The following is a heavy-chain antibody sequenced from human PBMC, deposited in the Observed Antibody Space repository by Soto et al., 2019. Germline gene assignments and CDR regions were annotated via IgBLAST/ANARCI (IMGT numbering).Heavy chain of an antibody. CDR2: IKEEGSEK. CDR3: AGGQYGGKEY. Sequence: GGSLRISCAASGFTFSSYAMRWVRQAPEKGLEWVANIKEEGSEKNYVDAAKGRFIISRDNAKESLFLQMNSLRAEDTAVYYCAGGQYGGKEYWGQGTLVTVSS. D-gene: IGHD2-15*01. J-gene: IGHJ4*02. CDR1: GFTFSSYA. V-gene: IGHV3-7*03.